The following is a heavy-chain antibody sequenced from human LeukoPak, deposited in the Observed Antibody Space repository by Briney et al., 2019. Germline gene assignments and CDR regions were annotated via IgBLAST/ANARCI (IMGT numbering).Heavy chain of an antibody. CDR3: ATTRWELLRLDY. CDR2: FDPEDGET. J-gene: IGHJ4*02. CDR1: GYTLTELS. D-gene: IGHD1-26*01. V-gene: IGHV1-24*01. Sequence: ASVKVSCKVSGYTLTELSMHWVRQAPGKGLEWMGGFDPEDGETICAQKFQGRVTMTEDTSTDTAYMELSSLRSEDTAVYYCATTRWELLRLDYWGQGTLVTVSS.